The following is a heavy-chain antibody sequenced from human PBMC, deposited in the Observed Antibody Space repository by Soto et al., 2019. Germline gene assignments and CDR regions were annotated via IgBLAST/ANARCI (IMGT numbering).Heavy chain of an antibody. D-gene: IGHD3-22*01. V-gene: IGHV1-69*01. Sequence: QVHLVQSGAEVKKPGSSVKVSCKASGGTFSSYAISWVRQAPGQGLEWMGGFIPIFGTTNYAQKFQGRVTITADESTSTAYMELSSLRSEDTAVYYFTRDRGRRYNDGRGYYYSAYWGQGTLVTVSS. CDR3: TRDRGRRYNDGRGYYYSAY. CDR1: GGTFSSYA. CDR2: FIPIFGTT. J-gene: IGHJ4*02.